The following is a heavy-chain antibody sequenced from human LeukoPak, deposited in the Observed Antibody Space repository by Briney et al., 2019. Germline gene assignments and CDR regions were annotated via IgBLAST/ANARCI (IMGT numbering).Heavy chain of an antibody. J-gene: IGHJ4*02. CDR1: GYSISSGYY. Sequence: PSETLSLTCAVSGYSISSGYYWGWIRQPPGKGLEWIGSIYHSGSTYYNPSLKSRVTISVDTSKNQFSLKLSSVTAADTAVYYCARHLRGFWSGYSPLYYFDYWGQGTLVTVSS. CDR3: ARHLRGFWSGYSPLYYFDY. CDR2: IYHSGST. V-gene: IGHV4-38-2*01. D-gene: IGHD3-3*01.